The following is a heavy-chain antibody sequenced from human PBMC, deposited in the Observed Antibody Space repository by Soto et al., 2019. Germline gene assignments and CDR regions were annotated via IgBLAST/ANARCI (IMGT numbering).Heavy chain of an antibody. Sequence: QVQVVESGGGVVQPGRSLRLSCAASGFVFSNYGIHWVRQAPGKGLEWVAFISNDGSKKYYGDSVKGRFTISRDNSENTVYLQMTSLRPDDTAVFYFASDVAMPSGLGLGYWGQGTLVTVSS. CDR3: ASDVAMPSGLGLGY. J-gene: IGHJ4*02. D-gene: IGHD6-19*01. V-gene: IGHV3-30*03. CDR1: GFVFSNYG. CDR2: ISNDGSKK.